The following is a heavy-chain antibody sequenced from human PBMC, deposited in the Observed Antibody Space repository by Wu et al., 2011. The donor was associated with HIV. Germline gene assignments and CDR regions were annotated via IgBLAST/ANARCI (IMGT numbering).Heavy chain of an antibody. V-gene: IGHV5-51*01. CDR3: VRRWVGATTGLDA. Sequence: VQLVQSGAEMKKPGESLKISCKGSGYDFSSDWIGWVRQVPGKGLEWMGIMYPLDSDIKYSPSFQGHVTLSADQSISTAYLQWSSLKASDTGIYYCVRRWVGATTGLDAWGQGTLVTVSS. CDR2: MYPLDSDI. J-gene: IGHJ5*02. CDR1: GYDFSSDW. D-gene: IGHD1-26*01.